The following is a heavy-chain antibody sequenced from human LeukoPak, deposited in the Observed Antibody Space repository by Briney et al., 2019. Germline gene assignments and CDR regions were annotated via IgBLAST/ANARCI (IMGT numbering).Heavy chain of an antibody. Sequence: PGRSLRLSCAASGFTFDSYSMHWVRQAPGKGLEWVSVIIYDGTNAHYADSVKGRFTVSRDNSRKTLFLQMNSLRPDDTAVYYCARDPGTRYSVKVGYYFDYWGQGTLVTVSS. V-gene: IGHV3-30-3*01. D-gene: IGHD1-26*01. CDR3: ARDPGTRYSVKVGYYFDY. CDR2: IIYDGTNA. J-gene: IGHJ4*02. CDR1: GFTFDSYS.